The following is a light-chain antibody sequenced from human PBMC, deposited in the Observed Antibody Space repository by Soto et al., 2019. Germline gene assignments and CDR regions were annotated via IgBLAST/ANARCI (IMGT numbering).Light chain of an antibody. CDR1: VLAKKY. Sequence: SYELTQPSSVSVSPGQTARITCSGDVLAKKYARWFQQKPGQAPVLLIYNDSERPSGIPERFYGSTSGSTVTLTISGAQVEDESDYYCYSAAGINLVVFGGGTKLTV. CDR2: NDS. V-gene: IGLV3-27*01. CDR3: YSAAGINLVV. J-gene: IGLJ2*01.